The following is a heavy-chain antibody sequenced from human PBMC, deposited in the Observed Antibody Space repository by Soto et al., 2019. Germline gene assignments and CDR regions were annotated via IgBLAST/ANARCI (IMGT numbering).Heavy chain of an antibody. CDR3: AVSIGARYFDY. J-gene: IGHJ4*02. Sequence: QVQLQESGPGLVKPSQTLSLTCTVSGGSISRGAYYWRWIRQPPGKGLACIGYIYYSGSPYYNPSLMSRVTLSVETSKNLFSLKLSSVSAADPAVYYCAVSIGARYFDYWGQGPLVNVSS. D-gene: IGHD6-6*01. CDR2: IYYSGSP. CDR1: GGSISRGAYY. V-gene: IGHV4-30-4*01.